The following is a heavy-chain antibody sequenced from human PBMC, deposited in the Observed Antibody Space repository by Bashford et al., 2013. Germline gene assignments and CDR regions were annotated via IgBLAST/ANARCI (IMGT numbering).Heavy chain of an antibody. J-gene: IGHJ4*02. V-gene: IGHV1-46*04. Sequence: VASVKVSCKASEYTFTRYYMHWVRQAPGEGLEWMGVINPGGGSTSYAQKLQGRVTMTRDTSTSTVYMELSSLRSEDTAVYYCARDPVRYDFWSGYPFDYWGQGTLVTVSS. CDR2: INPGGGST. CDR1: EYTFTRYY. D-gene: IGHD3-3*01. CDR3: ARDPVRYDFWSGYPFDY.